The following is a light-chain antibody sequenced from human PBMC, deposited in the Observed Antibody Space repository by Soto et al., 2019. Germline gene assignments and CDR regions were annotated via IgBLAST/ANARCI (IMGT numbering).Light chain of an antibody. CDR2: GNS. CDR3: QSYESSLSGWV. CDR1: SSNIGAGYD. V-gene: IGLV1-40*01. J-gene: IGLJ3*02. Sequence: QPVLTQSPSVSGAPGQRVTISCTGSSSNIGAGYDVHWYQQLPGTAPKLLIYGNSNRPSGVPDRFSGSKSGTSASMAITGLQAEDEADYYCQSYESSLSGWVFGGGTKLTVL.